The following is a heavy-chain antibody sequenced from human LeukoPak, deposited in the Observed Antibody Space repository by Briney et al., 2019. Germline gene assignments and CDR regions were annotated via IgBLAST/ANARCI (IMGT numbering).Heavy chain of an antibody. Sequence: ASVKVSCKASGYTFTDYYMHWVQQAPGQGLEWMGRIIPILGIANYAQKFQGRVTITADKSTSTAYMELSSLRSEDTAVYYCARGFTFGSWVEGYFDYWGQGTLVTVSS. V-gene: IGHV1-69*04. CDR3: ARGFTFGSWVEGYFDY. CDR2: IIPILGIA. J-gene: IGHJ4*02. D-gene: IGHD3-16*01. CDR1: GYTFTDYY.